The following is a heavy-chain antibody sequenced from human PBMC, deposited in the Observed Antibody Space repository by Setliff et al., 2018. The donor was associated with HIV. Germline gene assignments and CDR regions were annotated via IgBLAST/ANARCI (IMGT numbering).Heavy chain of an antibody. J-gene: IGHJ3*01. D-gene: IGHD1-26*01. CDR2: VSTYNGHT. V-gene: IGHV1-18*04. CDR1: GYTFTTYG. CDR3: ARPLDSGSYPYDAFAF. Sequence: RASVKVSCKASGYTFTTYGINWVRQAPGQGLEWMGWVSTYNGHTNYPQHLQGRVTMTTNTSTGTAYLELRSLRSDDTAMYYCARPLDSGSYPYDAFAFWGLGIMVTVSS.